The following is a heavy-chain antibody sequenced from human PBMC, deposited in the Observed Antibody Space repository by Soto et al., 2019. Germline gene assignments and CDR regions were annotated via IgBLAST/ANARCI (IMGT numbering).Heavy chain of an antibody. CDR3: ARDWFGVDY. V-gene: IGHV1-18*01. D-gene: IGHD3-16*01. CDR1: GYTFTSYG. CDR2: INAYNGNT. Sequence: QVQLVQSGAEVKKPGASVKVSCKASGYTFTSYGISWVRQAPGQVREWMGWINAYNGNTNYAQKLQGRVTMTTDTSTRSAYMELRSLRADDTAVYDCARDWFGVDYWGQGTLVTVSS. J-gene: IGHJ4*02.